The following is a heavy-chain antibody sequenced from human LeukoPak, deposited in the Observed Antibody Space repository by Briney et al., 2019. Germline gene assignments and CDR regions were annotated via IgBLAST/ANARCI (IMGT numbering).Heavy chain of an antibody. Sequence: GGSLRLSCAAPGFSLSENWMHWVRQAPGQGLVWVSRIDEFGRATFYADSVKGRFTISRDDATNTVYLQMNSLRADDTAIYFCARDLVLGSGSYGHWGQGTLVTVSA. CDR1: GFSLSENW. CDR3: ARDLVLGSGSYGH. CDR2: IDEFGRAT. D-gene: IGHD3-10*01. V-gene: IGHV3-74*01. J-gene: IGHJ1*01.